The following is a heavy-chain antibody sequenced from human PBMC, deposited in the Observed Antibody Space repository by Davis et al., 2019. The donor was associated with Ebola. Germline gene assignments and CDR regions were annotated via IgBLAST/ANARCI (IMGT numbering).Heavy chain of an antibody. D-gene: IGHD2-15*01. V-gene: IGHV3-23*01. J-gene: IGHJ5*02. CDR1: GFTFSTYA. CDR2: ISGSAITT. CDR3: ARGRPYYCSGGSCYSVFLDP. Sequence: GGSLRLSCAASGFTFSTYAMSWVRQAPGKGLEWVSAISGSAITTYYADSVKGRFTISRDNAKNILYLQMNSLRTEDTAVYYCARGRPYYCSGGSCYSVFLDPWGQGTLVTVTS.